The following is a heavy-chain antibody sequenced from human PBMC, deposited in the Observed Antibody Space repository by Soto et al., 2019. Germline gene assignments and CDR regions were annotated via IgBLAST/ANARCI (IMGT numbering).Heavy chain of an antibody. CDR2: IYYSGST. Sequence: SETLSLTCTVSGGSISSYYWSWIRRPPGKGLEWIGYIYYSGSTNYNPSLKSRVTISVDTSKNQFSLKLSSVTAADTAVYYCARLRYFDWLDYYYYMDVWGKGTTVTVSS. D-gene: IGHD3-9*01. CDR1: GGSISSYY. V-gene: IGHV4-59*08. CDR3: ARLRYFDWLDYYYYMDV. J-gene: IGHJ6*03.